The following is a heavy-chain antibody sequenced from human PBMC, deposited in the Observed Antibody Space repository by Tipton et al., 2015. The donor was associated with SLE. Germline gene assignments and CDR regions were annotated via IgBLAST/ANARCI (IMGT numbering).Heavy chain of an antibody. V-gene: IGHV4-39*07. D-gene: IGHD3-22*01. Sequence: TLSLTCTVSGGSISSSSYYWGWIRQPPGKGLEWIGSIYYSGSTYYNPSLKSRVTISVDTSKNQFSLKLSSVTAADTAVYYCVKDPYISDWGHGTMVTVSS. J-gene: IGHJ3*01. CDR3: VKDPYISD. CDR2: IYYSGST. CDR1: GGSISSSSYY.